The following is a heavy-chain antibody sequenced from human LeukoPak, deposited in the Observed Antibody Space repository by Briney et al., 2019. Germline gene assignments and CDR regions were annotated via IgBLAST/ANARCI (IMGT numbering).Heavy chain of an antibody. V-gene: IGHV4-59*01. D-gene: IGHD3-22*01. Sequence: SETLSLTCTVSGVSISSYYWSWIRQPPRKGLEWIGYIYYSDNTNYNSSLKSRVTISEDTSKNQFSLKLTSVTAADTAVYYCAGGNFYDSRGHPYHFHFWGQGTLVSVSS. CDR1: GVSISSYY. CDR2: IYYSDNT. CDR3: AGGNFYDSRGHPYHFHF. J-gene: IGHJ4*02.